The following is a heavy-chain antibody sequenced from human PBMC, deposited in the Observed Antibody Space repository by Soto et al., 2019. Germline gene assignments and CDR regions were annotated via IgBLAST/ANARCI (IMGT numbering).Heavy chain of an antibody. D-gene: IGHD5-18*01. Sequence: DTLSLTCTVSGGSIRSYYWTWIRQPPGKGLEWLGYIFYSGSTFYNPSLKSRVTISIHTSKSQFSLQLTSVTAADTAVYYCARGAPNTAMVASWGQEPLVTVPS. CDR3: ARGAPNTAMVAS. V-gene: IGHV4-59*01. J-gene: IGHJ5*02. CDR1: GGSIRSYY. CDR2: IFYSGST.